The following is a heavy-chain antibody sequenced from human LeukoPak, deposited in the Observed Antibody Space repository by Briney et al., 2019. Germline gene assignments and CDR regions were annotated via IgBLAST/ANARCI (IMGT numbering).Heavy chain of an antibody. J-gene: IGHJ4*02. CDR1: GFTFDDYA. CDR2: ISWNSGSI. Sequence: PGGSLRLSWAASGFTFDDYAMHWFRQAPGKGLEWVSGISWNSGSIGYADSVKGRFTISRDNAKNSLYLQMNSLRAEDTALYYCAKVSGGGYGSGSYLDYWGQGTLVTVSS. V-gene: IGHV3-9*01. D-gene: IGHD3-10*01. CDR3: AKVSGGGYGSGSYLDY.